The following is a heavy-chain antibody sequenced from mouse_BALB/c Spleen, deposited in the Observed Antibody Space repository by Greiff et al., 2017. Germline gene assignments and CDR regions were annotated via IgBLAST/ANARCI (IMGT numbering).Heavy chain of an antibody. V-gene: IGHV5-4*02. CDR2: ISDGGSYT. D-gene: IGHD2-14*01. CDR3: ARDRNRYDAWFAY. Sequence: EVKLMESGGGLLKPGGSLKLSCAASGFTFSDYYMYWVRQTPEKRLEWVATISDGGSYTYYPDSVKGRFTISRDNAKNNLYLQMSSLKSEDTAMYYCARDRNRYDAWFAYWGQGTLVTVSA. CDR1: GFTFSDYY. J-gene: IGHJ3*01.